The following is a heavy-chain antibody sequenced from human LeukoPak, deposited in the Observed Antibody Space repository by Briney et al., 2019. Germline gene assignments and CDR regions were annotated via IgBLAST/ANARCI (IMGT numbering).Heavy chain of an antibody. D-gene: IGHD3-10*01. J-gene: IGHJ5*02. V-gene: IGHV4-30-4*01. CDR1: GGSISSDDYY. CDR2: IYYSGST. CDR3: ARGRAGGVITNWFDP. Sequence: SETLSLTCTVSGGSISSDDYYWNWIRQPPGKGLEWIGFIYYSGSTYSNPSLKSRLIISVDTSKHQFSLNLRSVTAADTAVYYCARGRAGGVITNWFDPWGQGTLVTVSS.